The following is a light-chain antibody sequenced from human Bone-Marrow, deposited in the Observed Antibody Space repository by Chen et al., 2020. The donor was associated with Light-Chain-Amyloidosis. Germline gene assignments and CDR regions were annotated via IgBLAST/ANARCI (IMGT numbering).Light chain of an antibody. J-gene: IGLJ2*01. CDR2: KDS. CDR1: ILAQHF. Sequence: NELTQPPSVSVSPGQTARITCSGNILAQHFAYWYQQKPGQAPVVVMFKDSERPSGIPERFSGSSSGTLVTLAISGVQAEDEADYYCQSADTNGVVFGGGTKLIVL. V-gene: IGLV3-25*03. CDR3: QSADTNGVV.